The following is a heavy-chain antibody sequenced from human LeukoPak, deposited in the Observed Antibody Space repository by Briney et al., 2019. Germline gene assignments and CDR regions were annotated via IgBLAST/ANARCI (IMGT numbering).Heavy chain of an antibody. CDR3: AKDAPDRSSSGKFDY. J-gene: IGHJ4*02. V-gene: IGHV3-23*01. D-gene: IGHD6-6*01. CDR1: GFTFSCYA. CDR2: ISASGGRT. Sequence: GGSLRLSCAASGFTFSCYAMSWVRQAPGKGLEWVSAISASGGRTYYADSVKGRFSISRDNSKNTLYLQMNSLRSEDTALYYCAKDAPDRSSSGKFDYWGQGTLVTVSS.